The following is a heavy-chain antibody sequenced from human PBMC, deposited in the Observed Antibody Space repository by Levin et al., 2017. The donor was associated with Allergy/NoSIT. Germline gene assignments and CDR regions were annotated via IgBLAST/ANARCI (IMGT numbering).Heavy chain of an antibody. Sequence: GESLKISCAASGFTFSSYGMHWVRQAPGKGLEWVAVIWYDGSNKYYADSVKGRFTISRDNSKNTRYLQMNSLRAEDTAVYYCARDDSIYGMDVWGQGTTVTVSS. J-gene: IGHJ6*02. V-gene: IGHV3-33*01. CDR1: GFTFSSYG. CDR3: ARDDSIYGMDV. CDR2: IWYDGSNK. D-gene: IGHD3-22*01.